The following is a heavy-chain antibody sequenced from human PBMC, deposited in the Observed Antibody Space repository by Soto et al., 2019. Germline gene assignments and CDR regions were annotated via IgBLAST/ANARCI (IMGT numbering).Heavy chain of an antibody. Sequence: ASVKVSCKAFGYSFTGHYMHWVRQAPGQGLEWMGWINAYNGNTNYAQKLQGRVTMTTDTSTSTAYMELRSLRSDDTAVYYCARDWFGVDYWGQGTLDIVSS. CDR1: GYSFTGHY. J-gene: IGHJ4*02. CDR2: INAYNGNT. CDR3: ARDWFGVDY. V-gene: IGHV1-18*04. D-gene: IGHD3-16*01.